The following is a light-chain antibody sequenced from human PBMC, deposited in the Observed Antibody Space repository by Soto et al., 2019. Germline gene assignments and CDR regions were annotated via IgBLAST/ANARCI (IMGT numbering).Light chain of an antibody. Sequence: QSALTQPPSVSGSPGQSVTISCTGTSSDVGAYNYVSWYQQHPGKAPKLTIYEVSNRPSGVSNRFSGSKSGNTASLTISGLQAEDEADYYCSSYTTSSTYVFGPGTKVTVL. J-gene: IGLJ1*01. CDR1: SSDVGAYNY. CDR2: EVS. CDR3: SSYTTSSTYV. V-gene: IGLV2-14*03.